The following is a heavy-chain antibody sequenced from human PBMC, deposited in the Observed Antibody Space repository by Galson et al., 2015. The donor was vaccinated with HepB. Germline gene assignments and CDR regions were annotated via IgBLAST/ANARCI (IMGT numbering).Heavy chain of an antibody. CDR2: INAGNGNT. CDR1: GYAFTDYA. D-gene: IGHD3-22*01. Sequence: SVKVSCKASGYAFTDYAMQWVRQAPGQRLEWMGWINAGNGNTKYSQKFQGRVTITGDTSASTAYMELSSLRSEDTAVYYCARVPYHYESSGYYDYWYFDLWGRGTLVTVSS. CDR3: ARVPYHYESSGYYDYWYFDL. J-gene: IGHJ2*01. V-gene: IGHV1-3*01.